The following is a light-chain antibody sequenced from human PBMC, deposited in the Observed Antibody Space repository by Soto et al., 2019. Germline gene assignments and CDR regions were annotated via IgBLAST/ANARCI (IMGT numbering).Light chain of an antibody. V-gene: IGKV1-5*01. CDR2: DAS. CDR3: QQYNSYSPT. Sequence: DIQMTQSPSSLSASVGDRVTITCLASHDIGNYLNWYQQKPGKAPKLLIYDASSLESGVPSRFSGSGSGTEFTLTISSLQPDDFATYYCQQYNSYSPTFGQGTKLEIK. CDR1: HDIGNY. J-gene: IGKJ2*01.